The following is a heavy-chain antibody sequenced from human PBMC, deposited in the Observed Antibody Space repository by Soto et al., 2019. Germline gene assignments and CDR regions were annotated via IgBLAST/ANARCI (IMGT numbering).Heavy chain of an antibody. V-gene: IGHV4-31*03. J-gene: IGHJ6*02. CDR3: ARATPYYYYGMDV. CDR2: IYSSGST. Sequence: QVQLQESGPGLVNPSQTLSLPCTVSGGSFSSGGDYWAWIRQHPGKGLGGIGYIYSSGSTYYNPSLTGRVTLSVDTSKNHFSLKMSSVTAADTAVYYCARATPYYYYGMDVWGQGTTVTVSS. CDR1: GGSFSSGGDY. D-gene: IGHD2-15*01.